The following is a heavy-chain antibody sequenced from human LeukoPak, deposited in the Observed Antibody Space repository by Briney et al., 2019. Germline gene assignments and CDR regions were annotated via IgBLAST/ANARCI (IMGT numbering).Heavy chain of an antibody. V-gene: IGHV3-21*01. CDR1: GFTFSSYT. J-gene: IGHJ4*02. Sequence: PGGSLRLSCAASGFTFSSYTMNWVRQAPGGGLEWVSSIGGRSNFVFYADSVKGRFTISRDNAKNSLYLQMNSLRVEDTAMYYCARVQGERRDYWGQGTQVTVSS. D-gene: IGHD3-16*01. CDR3: ARVQGERRDY. CDR2: IGGRSNFV.